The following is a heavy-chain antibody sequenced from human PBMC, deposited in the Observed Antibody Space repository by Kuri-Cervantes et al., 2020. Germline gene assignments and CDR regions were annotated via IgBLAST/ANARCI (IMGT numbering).Heavy chain of an antibody. D-gene: IGHD5-12*01. CDR3: VPFGYGYYYGLDV. V-gene: IGHV3-30*07. CDR2: ISYDGSNK. J-gene: IGHJ6*02. CDR1: GFTFSSYA. Sequence: GESLKISCAASGFTFSSYAMHWVRQAPGKGLEWVAVISYDGSNKYYADSVKGRCIISRDIPKNTVFLQMSNLRTEDTALYYCVPFGYGYYYGLDVWGQVITVTVSS.